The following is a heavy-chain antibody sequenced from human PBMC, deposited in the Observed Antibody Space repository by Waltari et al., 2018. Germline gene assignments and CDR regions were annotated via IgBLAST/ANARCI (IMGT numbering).Heavy chain of an antibody. CDR3: ARYNYYYYYMDV. V-gene: IGHV4-39*07. CDR2: IYYSGST. CDR1: GGSISSSSYY. J-gene: IGHJ6*03. Sequence: QLQLQESGPGLVKPSETLSLTCTVSGGSISSSSYYWGWIRQPPGKGLEWIGSIYYSGSTYYNPSLKSRVTISVDTSKNQFSLKLSSVTAADTAVYYCARYNYYYYYMDVWGKGTTVTISS.